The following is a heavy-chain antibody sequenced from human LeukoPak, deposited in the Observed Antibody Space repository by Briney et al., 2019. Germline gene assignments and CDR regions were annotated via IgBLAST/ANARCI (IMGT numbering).Heavy chain of an antibody. CDR3: ARALWFGDNEFDP. J-gene: IGHJ5*02. D-gene: IGHD3-10*01. Sequence: ASVKVSCKASGYTFTGYCMHWVRQAPGQGLEWMGWINPNSGGTNYAQKFQGRVTMTRDTSISTAYMELSRLRSDDTAVDYCARALWFGDNEFDPWGQGTLVTVSS. CDR1: GYTFTGYC. V-gene: IGHV1-2*02. CDR2: INPNSGGT.